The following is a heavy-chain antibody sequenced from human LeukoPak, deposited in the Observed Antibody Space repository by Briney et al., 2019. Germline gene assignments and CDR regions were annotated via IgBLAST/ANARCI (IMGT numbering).Heavy chain of an antibody. J-gene: IGHJ4*02. CDR3: ARGTGYFDY. CDR1: GFAFSHYS. V-gene: IGHV3-33*01. Sequence: GTSLRLSCEASGFAFSHYSMHWVRQAPGKGLEWLALMWNDGTNKDYADSVKGRFTISRDNSKNTLFLQMNSLRAEDTAVYYCARGTGYFDYWGQGTLVTVSS. CDR2: MWNDGTNK. D-gene: IGHD1/OR15-1a*01.